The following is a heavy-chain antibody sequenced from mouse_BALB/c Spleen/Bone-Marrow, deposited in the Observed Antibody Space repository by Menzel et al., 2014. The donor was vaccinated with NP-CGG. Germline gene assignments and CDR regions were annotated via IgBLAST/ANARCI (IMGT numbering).Heavy chain of an antibody. CDR3: TRGGNWDDFDV. D-gene: IGHD4-1*01. CDR2: ISSGSSTI. J-gene: IGHJ1*01. CDR1: GFTFSSFG. V-gene: IGHV5-17*02. Sequence: EVKLVESGGGLVQPGGSRRLSCAASGFTFSSFGMHWVRQAPEKGPERVAYISSGSSTIFYVDTVKGRFTISRDNPKNTLFLQMTSLRSEDTAMYYCTRGGNWDDFDVWGAGTTVTVSS.